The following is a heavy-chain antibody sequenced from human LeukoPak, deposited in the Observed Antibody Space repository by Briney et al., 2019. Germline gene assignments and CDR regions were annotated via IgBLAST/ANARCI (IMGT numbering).Heavy chain of an antibody. D-gene: IGHD3-3*01. V-gene: IGHV1-2*02. Sequence: GASVKVSCKASGYTFTGYYMHWVRQAPGQGLEWMGWINPNSGGTNYAQKFQGRVTMTRDTSISTAYMELSRLRSDDTAVYYCARALVSYYDFWSGYYTAVDCWGQGTLVTVSS. CDR1: GYTFTGYY. CDR2: INPNSGGT. CDR3: ARALVSYYDFWSGYYTAVDC. J-gene: IGHJ4*02.